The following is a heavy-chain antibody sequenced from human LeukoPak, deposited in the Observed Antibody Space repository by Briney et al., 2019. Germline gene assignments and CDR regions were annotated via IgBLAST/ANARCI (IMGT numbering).Heavy chain of an antibody. D-gene: IGHD3-22*01. J-gene: IGHJ4*02. V-gene: IGHV3-64D*09. CDR2: ISSNGGTT. CDR1: GFTFSSYA. Sequence: PGGSLRLSCSASGFTFSSYAMHWVRQAPGKGLEYVSTISSNGGTTHYADSVKGRFTISRDNSKNTLYLQMSSLRAEDTAVYYCVKGHDSSGYYLSYFDYWGQGALVTVSS. CDR3: VKGHDSSGYYLSYFDY.